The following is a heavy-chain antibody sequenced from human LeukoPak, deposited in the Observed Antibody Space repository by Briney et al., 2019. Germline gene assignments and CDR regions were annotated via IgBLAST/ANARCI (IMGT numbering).Heavy chain of an antibody. CDR1: GGSFSGYY. Sequence: SETLSLTCAVYGGSFSGYYWSWIRQPPGKGLEWIGEINHSGSTNYNPSLKSRVTISVDTSKNQFSLRLSSVTAADTAVYYCARGGRITIFGVVINAFDIWGQGTMVTVSS. V-gene: IGHV4-34*01. D-gene: IGHD3-3*01. CDR2: INHSGST. J-gene: IGHJ3*02. CDR3: ARGGRITIFGVVINAFDI.